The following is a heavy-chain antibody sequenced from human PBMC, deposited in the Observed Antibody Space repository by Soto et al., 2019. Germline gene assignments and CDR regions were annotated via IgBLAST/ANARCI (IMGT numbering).Heavy chain of an antibody. Sequence: GVSLRLSCAASGFTFCSYSMNWVRQTPGKGLEWVSSISSGSSYIYYADSVKGRFTISRDNAKNSLYLQMNSLRAEDTAVYYCARSSGGSGKLWNYYGMDVWGQGTTVTVSS. CDR1: GFTFCSYS. D-gene: IGHD3-10*01. CDR3: ARSSGGSGKLWNYYGMDV. CDR2: ISSGSSYI. V-gene: IGHV3-21*06. J-gene: IGHJ6*02.